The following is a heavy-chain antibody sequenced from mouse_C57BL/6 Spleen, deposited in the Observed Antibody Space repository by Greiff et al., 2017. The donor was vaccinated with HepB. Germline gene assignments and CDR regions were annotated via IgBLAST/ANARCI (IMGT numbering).Heavy chain of an antibody. D-gene: IGHD2-4*01. CDR2: ISYDGSN. CDR3: ARGSDYGEAWFAY. Sequence: EVKLVESGPGLVKPSQSLSLTCSVTGYSITSGYYWNWIRQFPGNKLEWIGYISYDGSNNYNPSLKNRISITRDTSKNQFFLKLNSVTTEDTATYYCARGSDYGEAWFAYWGQGTLVTVSA. V-gene: IGHV3-6*01. CDR1: GYSITSGYY. J-gene: IGHJ3*01.